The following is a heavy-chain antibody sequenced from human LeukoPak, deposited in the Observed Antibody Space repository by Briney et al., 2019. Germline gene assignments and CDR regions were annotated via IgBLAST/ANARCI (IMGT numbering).Heavy chain of an antibody. D-gene: IGHD6-13*01. CDR3: ARGSSPYSSSWYGAFDI. CDR1: GGSFSGYY. Sequence: SETLSLTCAVYGGSFSGYYWSWIRQPPGKGLEWIGGINHSGSTNYNPSLKSRVTISVDTSKNQFSLKLSSVTAADTAVYYCARGSSPYSSSWYGAFDIWGQGTMVTVSS. V-gene: IGHV4-34*01. J-gene: IGHJ3*02. CDR2: INHSGST.